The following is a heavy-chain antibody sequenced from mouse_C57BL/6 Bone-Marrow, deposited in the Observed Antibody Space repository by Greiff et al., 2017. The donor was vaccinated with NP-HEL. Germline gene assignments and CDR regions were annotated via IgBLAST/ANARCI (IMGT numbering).Heavy chain of an antibody. J-gene: IGHJ1*03. D-gene: IGHD1-1*01. CDR3: TRGEVYGSSYLWYFDV. CDR2: ISSGGDYI. V-gene: IGHV5-9-1*02. CDR1: GFTFSSYA. Sequence: EVKLQESGEGLVKPGGSLKLSCAASGFTFSSYAMSWVRQTPEKRLEWVAYISSGGDYIYYADTVKGQFTISRDNARNTLYLQMSSLKSEDTAMYYCTRGEVYGSSYLWYFDVWGTGTTVTVSS.